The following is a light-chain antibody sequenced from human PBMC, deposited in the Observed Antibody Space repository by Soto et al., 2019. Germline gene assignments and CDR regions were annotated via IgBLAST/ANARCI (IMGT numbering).Light chain of an antibody. J-gene: IGLJ2*01. CDR1: SSDVGGYNY. CDR3: SSYAGSNNLV. CDR2: EVT. V-gene: IGLV2-8*01. Sequence: QSALTQPPSASGSPGQSVTIYCNGTSSDVGGYNYVSWYQQHPGKAPKLMIYEVTKRPSGVPDRFSGSKSGNTASLTVSGLQAEDEADYNCSSYAGSNNLVFGGGTQLTVL.